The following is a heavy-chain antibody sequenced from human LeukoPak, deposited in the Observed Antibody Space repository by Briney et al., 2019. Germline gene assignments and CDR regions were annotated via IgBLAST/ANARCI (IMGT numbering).Heavy chain of an antibody. CDR1: GFTFSNYA. CDR2: ISDSGGNT. Sequence: GGSLRLSCAASGFTFSNYAMSWVRQAPGKGLEWVSSISDSGGNTYYTDSVKGRFTISRDNSKNMLYLQMNSLRAEDTAVYYCAKTFGSIDPFEYWGQGTLVTVSS. CDR3: AKTFGSIDPFEY. V-gene: IGHV3-23*01. D-gene: IGHD2/OR15-2a*01. J-gene: IGHJ4*02.